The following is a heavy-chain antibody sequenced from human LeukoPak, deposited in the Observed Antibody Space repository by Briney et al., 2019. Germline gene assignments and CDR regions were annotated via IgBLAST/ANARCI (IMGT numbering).Heavy chain of an antibody. J-gene: IGHJ6*04. CDR2: IKQDGSDK. CDR1: GFTFSNYW. CDR3: AELGITMIGGV. Sequence: GGSLRLSCAASGFTFSNYWMNWVRQAPGKGLEWVAGIKQDGSDKYYVNSVKGRFTISRDNTKNSLYLQMNSLRAEDTAVYYCAELGITMIGGVWGKGTTVTISS. V-gene: IGHV3-7*01. D-gene: IGHD3-10*02.